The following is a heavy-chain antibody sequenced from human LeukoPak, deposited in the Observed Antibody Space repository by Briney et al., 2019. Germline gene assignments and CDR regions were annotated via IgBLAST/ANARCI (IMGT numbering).Heavy chain of an antibody. V-gene: IGHV3-30*03. CDR3: ARERSGYFNYYGMDV. Sequence: GGSLRLSCAASGFTFSSYGMHWVRQATGKGLEWVAVISYDGSNKYYADSVKGRFTISRDNSKNTLYLQMNSLRAEDTAVYYCARERSGYFNYYGMDVWGQGTTVTVSS. CDR2: ISYDGSNK. CDR1: GFTFSSYG. J-gene: IGHJ6*02. D-gene: IGHD3-22*01.